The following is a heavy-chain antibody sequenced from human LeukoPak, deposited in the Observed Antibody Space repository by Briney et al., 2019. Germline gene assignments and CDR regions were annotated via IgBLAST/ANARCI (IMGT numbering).Heavy chain of an antibody. V-gene: IGHV1-46*01. J-gene: IGHJ4*02. D-gene: IGHD2-21*01. CDR1: GYTFTSYY. CDR2: INPSGGST. Sequence: ASVKVSCKASGYTFTSYYMHWVRQAPGQGLEWMGIINPSGGSTSYAQKFQGRVTITADESTSTAYMELRSLRSDDTAVFYCARAGGSYSPSDYWGQGTLVTVSS. CDR3: ARAGGSYSPSDY.